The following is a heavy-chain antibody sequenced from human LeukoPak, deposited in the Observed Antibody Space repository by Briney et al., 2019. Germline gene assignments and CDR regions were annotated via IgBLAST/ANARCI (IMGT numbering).Heavy chain of an antibody. D-gene: IGHD1-20*01. V-gene: IGHV4-59*01. Sequence: SETLSLTCTVSGGSISSYYWSWIRQPPGKGLEWIGYISYSGSTNYNPSLKSRVSISVDTSKNQFSLKLSSVTAADTAVYFCARALTGTTVYFDCWGQGTLVTVSS. CDR1: GGSISSYY. J-gene: IGHJ4*02. CDR3: ARALTGTTVYFDC. CDR2: ISYSGST.